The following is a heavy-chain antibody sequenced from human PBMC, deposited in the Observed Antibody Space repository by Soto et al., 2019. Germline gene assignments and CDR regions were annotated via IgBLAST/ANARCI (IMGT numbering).Heavy chain of an antibody. CDR1: GFTFSSYA. CDR3: AKDLIAVVQSDAFAI. Sequence: EVQLLESGGGLVQPGWSLRLSCAASGFTFSSYAMSWVRQAPGKGLEWVSAISGSGGSTYYADSVKGRFTISRDNSKNTLYLQMNSMRAEDTAVDYCAKDLIAVVQSDAFAIWGQGTMVTVSS. J-gene: IGHJ3*02. D-gene: IGHD6-19*01. CDR2: ISGSGGST. V-gene: IGHV3-23*01.